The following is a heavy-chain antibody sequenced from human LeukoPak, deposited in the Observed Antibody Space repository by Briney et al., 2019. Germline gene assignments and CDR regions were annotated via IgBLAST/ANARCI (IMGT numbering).Heavy chain of an antibody. CDR2: IYYSGST. J-gene: IGHJ4*02. CDR3: ARAAAGLYYFDY. V-gene: IGHV4-59*01. CDR1: GGSISSYY. Sequence: SETLSLTCTVSGGSISSYYRSWIRQPPGKGLEWIGYIYYSGSTNYNPSLKSRVTISVDTSKNQFSLKLSSVTAADTAVYYCARAAAGLYYFDYWGQGTLVTVSS. D-gene: IGHD6-13*01.